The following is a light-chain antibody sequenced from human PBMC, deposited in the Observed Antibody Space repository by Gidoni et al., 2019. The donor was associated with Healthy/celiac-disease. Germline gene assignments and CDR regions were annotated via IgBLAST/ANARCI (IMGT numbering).Light chain of an antibody. CDR1: QSVSSSY. Sequence: IVLTTSPGTLSLSPGERATLSCRASQSVSSSYLAWYQQNPGQAPRHLIYGASSRATGIPDRFSGSGSGTDFTLTICRLEPEDFVVYYCHQYGSSPWTFGQGTKVEIK. CDR3: HQYGSSPWT. J-gene: IGKJ1*01. CDR2: GAS. V-gene: IGKV3-20*01.